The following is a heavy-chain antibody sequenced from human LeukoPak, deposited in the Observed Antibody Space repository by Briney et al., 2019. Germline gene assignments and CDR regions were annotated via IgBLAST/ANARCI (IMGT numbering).Heavy chain of an antibody. CDR1: GGSFSGYY. CDR2: INHSGST. Sequence: PSETLSLTCAVYGGSFSGYYWSWIRQPPGKGLEWIGEINHSGSTNYNPSLKSRVTISVDTSKNQFSLKLSSVTAADTAVYYCASGTYYYDSSGYYNWAQGTLVTVSS. D-gene: IGHD3-22*01. V-gene: IGHV4-34*01. J-gene: IGHJ4*02. CDR3: ASGTYYYDSSGYYN.